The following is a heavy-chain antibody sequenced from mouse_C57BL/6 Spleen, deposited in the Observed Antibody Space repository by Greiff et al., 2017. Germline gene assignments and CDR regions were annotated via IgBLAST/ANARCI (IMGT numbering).Heavy chain of an antibody. CDR2: FYPGGGSI. V-gene: IGHV1-62-2*01. J-gene: IGHJ3*01. CDR1: GYTFTEYT. CDR3: ARHESDTEGFAY. Sequence: VQLQQPGAELVKPGASVKLSCKASGYTFTEYTINWVKQRSGQGLEWIGWFYPGGGSIQYNEKFKDKATLTVDKSSSTVYMELNRLTAEDSAGYFGARHESDTEGFAYWGQGTLVTVSA.